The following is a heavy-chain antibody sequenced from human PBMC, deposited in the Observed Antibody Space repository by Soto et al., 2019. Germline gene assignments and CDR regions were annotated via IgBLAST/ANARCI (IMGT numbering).Heavy chain of an antibody. Sequence: GASVKVSCKASGGTFSSHAISWVRQAPGRGLEWMGGIIPIFGTTNDAQNFRTRVTITADESTSTAYMELSSLTSEDTAVYYCGSVGYCSSTNCLFYYYHYGMDVWGQGTTVTVSS. CDR2: IIPIFGTT. J-gene: IGHJ6*02. D-gene: IGHD2-2*03. CDR1: GGTFSSHA. V-gene: IGHV1-69*13. CDR3: GSVGYCSSTNCLFYYYHYGMDV.